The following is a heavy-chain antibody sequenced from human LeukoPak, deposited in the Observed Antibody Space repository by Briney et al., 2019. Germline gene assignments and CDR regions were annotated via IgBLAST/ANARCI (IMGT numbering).Heavy chain of an antibody. CDR3: ARWHTSGNNYYYDY. CDR1: GFTVSSSY. D-gene: IGHD3-22*01. J-gene: IGHJ4*02. CDR2: IYAGGTT. V-gene: IGHV3-53*01. Sequence: GGSLRLSCAASGFTVSSSYMSWVRQAPEKGLEWVSIIYAGGTTYYADSVKGRFTISRDNSKNTLYLQMNSLRAEDTAVYYCARWHTSGNNYYYDYWGQGTLVTVSS.